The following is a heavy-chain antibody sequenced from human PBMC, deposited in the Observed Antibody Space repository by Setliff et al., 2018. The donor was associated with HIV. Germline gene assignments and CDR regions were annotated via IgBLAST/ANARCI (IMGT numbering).Heavy chain of an antibody. CDR1: GYIFLNYD. CDR2: ISPDNGNT. V-gene: IGHV1-18*04. D-gene: IGHD1-1*01. CDR3: VRDRELRTTRSLDF. J-gene: IGHJ4*02. Sequence: VASVKVSCKASGYIFLNYDITWVRQAPGQGLEWMGWISPDNGNTNYAQKIEGRVILTTDKSTNTVEMELRSLRSDDTAVYYCVRDRELRTTRSLDFWGPGTLVTVS.